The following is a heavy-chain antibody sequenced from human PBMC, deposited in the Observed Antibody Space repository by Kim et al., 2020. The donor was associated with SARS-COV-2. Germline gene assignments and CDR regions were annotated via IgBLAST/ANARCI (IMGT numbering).Heavy chain of an antibody. CDR2: ISASGGTT. J-gene: IGHJ4*02. CDR1: GFTFTKYA. V-gene: IGHV3-23*01. D-gene: IGHD6-19*01. CDR3: TKDRGGQWPDPGPS. Sequence: GGSLRLSCAASGFTFTKYAMTWVRQAPRKGLEWVSGISASGGTTYYADSVRGRFTISRDNSKNTVYLQMNSLSAEDTATYYCTKDRGGQWPDPGPSWGQGALVTVSS.